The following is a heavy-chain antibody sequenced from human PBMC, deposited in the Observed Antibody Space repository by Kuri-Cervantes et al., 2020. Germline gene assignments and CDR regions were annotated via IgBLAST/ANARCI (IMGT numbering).Heavy chain of an antibody. CDR3: ARDGLDWYFDI. J-gene: IGHJ2*01. V-gene: IGHV3-23*01. CDR1: GFTFSSYD. CDR2: ISGSGGST. D-gene: IGHD4-17*01. Sequence: SCAASGFTFSSYDMHWVRQATGKGLEWVPAISGSGGSTYYADSVKGRFTISRDNSKNTLYLQMNSLRAEDTAVYYCARDGLDWYFDIWGRGTLVTVSS.